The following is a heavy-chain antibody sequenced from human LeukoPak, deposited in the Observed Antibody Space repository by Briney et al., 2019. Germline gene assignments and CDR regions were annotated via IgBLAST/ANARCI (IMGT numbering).Heavy chain of an antibody. CDR1: GFSLSAYN. V-gene: IGHV3-48*01. CDR3: AVPSGMDV. CDR2: ISSSSATI. Sequence: GGSLRLSCEGSGFSLSAYNMNWVRQAPGKGLESVSYISSSSATIFYADSVKGRFTISRDNAKNSLYLQMNSLRAEDTALYYCAVPSGMDVWGQGTTVTVSS. J-gene: IGHJ6*02.